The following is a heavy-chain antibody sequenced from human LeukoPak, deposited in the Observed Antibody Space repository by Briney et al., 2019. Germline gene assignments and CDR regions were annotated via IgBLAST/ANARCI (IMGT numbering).Heavy chain of an antibody. V-gene: IGHV3-7*01. J-gene: IGHJ3*02. CDR1: GFTLSSYW. CDR3: ARSQLAAFDI. CDR2: IKQDGSEK. D-gene: IGHD5-24*01. Sequence: GGSLRLSCAASGFTLSSYWMGWVHQAPGKGLEWVANIKQDGSEKYYVDSVKGRFTISRDNAKNSLYLQMNSLRAEDTAVYYCARSQLAAFDIWGQGTMVTVSS.